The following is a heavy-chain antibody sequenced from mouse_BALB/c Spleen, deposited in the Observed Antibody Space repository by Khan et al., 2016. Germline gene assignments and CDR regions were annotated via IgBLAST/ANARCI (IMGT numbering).Heavy chain of an antibody. Sequence: EVQLVESGPGLVKPSQSLSLTCTVTGYSITSDYAWNWIRQFPGNKLEWMGYISYSGSTFYNPSLNSRISITPDTSKNQLFLQLSSVTTEDTATYYCAKLDYYDYYCDYKGKGTTLTVSS. CDR2: ISYSGST. V-gene: IGHV3-2*02. CDR1: GYSITSDYA. D-gene: IGHD1-1*01. J-gene: IGHJ2*01. CDR3: AKLDYYDYYCDY.